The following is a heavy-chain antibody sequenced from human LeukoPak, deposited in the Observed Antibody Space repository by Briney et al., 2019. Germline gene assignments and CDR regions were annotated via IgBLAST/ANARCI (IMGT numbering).Heavy chain of an antibody. CDR2: IRSKTHGGTT. D-gene: IGHD3-10*01. CDR1: GFTFSNAW. Sequence: GGSLRLSCAASGFTFSNAWMNWVRQAPGKGLEWVGRIRSKTHGGTTDYAAPVSGRFTISRDDSKNALYLQMHSLKVEDTAVYYCTLLWFGEYLGDSWGQGTLVTVSS. CDR3: TLLWFGEYLGDS. V-gene: IGHV3-15*07. J-gene: IGHJ5*02.